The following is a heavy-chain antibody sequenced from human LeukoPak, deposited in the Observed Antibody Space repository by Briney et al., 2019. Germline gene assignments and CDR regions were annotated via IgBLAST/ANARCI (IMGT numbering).Heavy chain of an antibody. CDR1: GGSISSVDYL. CDR3: ARGWNYFDD. Sequence: PSQTLSLTCTVSGGSISSVDYLWSGLRQPPGKGLEWIGYISYSGTTYSNPSLKSRPTISEDTSKNQFSLKLSSVTAADTAVYYCARGWNYFDDWGQGTLVTVSS. V-gene: IGHV4-30-4*01. D-gene: IGHD2-15*01. CDR2: ISYSGTT. J-gene: IGHJ4*02.